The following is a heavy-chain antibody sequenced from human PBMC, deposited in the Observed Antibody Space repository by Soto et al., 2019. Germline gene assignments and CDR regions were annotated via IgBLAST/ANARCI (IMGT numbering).Heavy chain of an antibody. Sequence: EVQLVESGGDLVQPGGSLRLSCAASGFTFSSHWMHWVRRVPGKGLVWVSHINTDGGITGYADSVKGRFTISRDNAKNTLYQQTNGLRVEDTSVYYCTREAGYCSRTSCYRRAFDSWGQGTMVTVSS. V-gene: IGHV3-74*01. CDR2: INTDGGIT. D-gene: IGHD2-2*01. J-gene: IGHJ3*02. CDR1: GFTFSSHW. CDR3: TREAGYCSRTSCYRRAFDS.